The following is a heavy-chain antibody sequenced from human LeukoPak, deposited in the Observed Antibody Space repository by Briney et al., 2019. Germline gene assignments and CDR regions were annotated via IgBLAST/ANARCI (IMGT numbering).Heavy chain of an antibody. D-gene: IGHD3-10*01. Sequence: SETLSLTCTVSGGSISSYYWSWIRQPPGKGLEWIGYIYYSGSTNYNPSLKSRVTISVDTSKNQFSLKLSFVTAPDPAVYYGVRLISAHWWFDPWGKGTRVTVAS. CDR3: VRLISAHWWFDP. CDR1: GGSISSYY. CDR2: IYYSGST. V-gene: IGHV4-59*12. J-gene: IGHJ5*02.